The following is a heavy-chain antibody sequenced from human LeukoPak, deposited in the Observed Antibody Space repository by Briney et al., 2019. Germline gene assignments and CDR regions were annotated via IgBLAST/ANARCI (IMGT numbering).Heavy chain of an antibody. CDR2: ISAYNGNT. Sequence: ASVKVSCKASGYTFTNYGISSVRQAPGQGLECMGWISAYNGNTNYAQKLQDRVTMTTDTSTSTAYMELRSLRSDDTAVYYCARAYYGSGGSLTHTDFDYWGQGTLVNVSS. J-gene: IGHJ4*02. D-gene: IGHD3-10*01. V-gene: IGHV1-18*04. CDR1: GYTFTNYG. CDR3: ARAYYGSGGSLTHTDFDY.